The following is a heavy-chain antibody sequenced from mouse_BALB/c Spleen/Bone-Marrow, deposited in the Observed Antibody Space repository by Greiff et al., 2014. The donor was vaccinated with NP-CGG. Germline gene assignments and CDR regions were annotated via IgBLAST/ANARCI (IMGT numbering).Heavy chain of an antibody. CDR3: ARYYYGSSYFDY. Sequence: EVQLQQSGAELVKPGASVKLSCTASGFNIKDTYMHWVKQRPEQCLEWIGRIDPANGNTKYDPKFQGKATITADTSSNTAYLQLSSLTSEDTAVYYCARYYYGSSYFDYWGQGTTLTVSS. CDR2: IDPANGNT. D-gene: IGHD1-1*01. CDR1: GFNIKDTY. V-gene: IGHV14-3*02. J-gene: IGHJ2*01.